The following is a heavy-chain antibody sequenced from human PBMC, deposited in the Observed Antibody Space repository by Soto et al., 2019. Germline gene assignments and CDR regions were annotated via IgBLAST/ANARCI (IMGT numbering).Heavy chain of an antibody. CDR1: GFTFSSFA. V-gene: IGHV3-23*01. J-gene: IGHJ4*02. Sequence: PGGSLRLSCEASGFTFSSFAMDWVRQAPGKGLEWVSAISGSGGSTYYADSVKGRFTISRDNSKNTLYLQMNSLRDEDTAVYYCAKEHRVLRFLEWSPFDYWGQGTLVTVSS. D-gene: IGHD3-3*01. CDR3: AKEHRVLRFLEWSPFDY. CDR2: ISGSGGST.